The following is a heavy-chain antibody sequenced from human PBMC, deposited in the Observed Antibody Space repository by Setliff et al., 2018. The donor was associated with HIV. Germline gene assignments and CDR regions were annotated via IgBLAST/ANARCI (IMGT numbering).Heavy chain of an antibody. CDR1: GYTFTGYY. V-gene: IGHV1-2*02. CDR3: AREEGSSSYFDY. Sequence: ASVKVSCKASGYTFTGYYMHWVRQAPGQGLEWMGWINPNSGGTNYAQKFQGRVTMTRDTSISTAYMELSRLRSDDTAVYYCAREEGSSSYFDYWGQGALVTVSS. J-gene: IGHJ4*02. CDR2: INPNSGGT. D-gene: IGHD2-2*01.